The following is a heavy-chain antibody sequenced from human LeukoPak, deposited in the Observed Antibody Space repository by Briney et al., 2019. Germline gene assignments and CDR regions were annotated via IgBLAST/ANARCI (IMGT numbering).Heavy chain of an antibody. V-gene: IGHV3-21*01. CDR3: AREAAEAFDI. CDR1: GFTFSSYS. Sequence: PGGSLRLSCAASGFTFSSYSMNWVRQAPGKRLEWVSSIDSRSSSIYYADSVKGRFTISRDNAKNSLYLQMNSLRAEDTAVYYCAREAAEAFDIWGQGPMVTVYS. CDR2: IDSRSSSI. J-gene: IGHJ3*02.